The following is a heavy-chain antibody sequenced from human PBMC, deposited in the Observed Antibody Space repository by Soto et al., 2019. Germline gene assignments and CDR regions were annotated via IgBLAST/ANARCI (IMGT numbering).Heavy chain of an antibody. CDR3: ASGRDSSSWYFRLDYYYYGMDA. Sequence: SETLSLTCAVSGGSISSSNWWSWVRQPPGKGLEWIGEIYHSGSTNYNPSLKSRVTISVDKSKNQFSLKLSSVTAADTAVYYCASGRDSSSWYFRLDYYYYGMDAWGQGTTVTSP. CDR1: GGSISSSNW. D-gene: IGHD6-13*01. V-gene: IGHV4-4*02. CDR2: IYHSGST. J-gene: IGHJ6*02.